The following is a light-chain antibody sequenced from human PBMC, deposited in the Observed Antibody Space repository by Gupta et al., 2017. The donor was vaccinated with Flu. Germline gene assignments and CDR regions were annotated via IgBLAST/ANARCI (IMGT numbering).Light chain of an antibody. CDR2: LNSDGSH. J-gene: IGLJ2*01. Sequence: QLVLTQSLSASASLGASVTLTSTLSSGHSSYAIAWHQQQPEKGPRYLMKLNSDGSHTKGDGIPDRFSGSSSGAERYLTISSLQSEDEADYYCQTWGTGIGVFGGGTKLTVL. CDR1: SGHSSYA. CDR3: QTWGTGIGV. V-gene: IGLV4-69*01.